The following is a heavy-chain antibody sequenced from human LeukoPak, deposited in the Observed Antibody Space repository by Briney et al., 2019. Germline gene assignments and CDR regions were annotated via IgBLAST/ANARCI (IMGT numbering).Heavy chain of an antibody. Sequence: PSETLSLTCAVSGGSISSGGYSWSWIRQPPGKGLEWIGYIYHTGTTYYNPSLKSRVTISVDRSKNQFSLKLSSVTAADTAVYYCARGNGDYPLSIWGQGTMVTVSS. CDR1: GGSISSGGYS. V-gene: IGHV4-30-2*01. J-gene: IGHJ3*02. CDR3: ARGNGDYPLSI. D-gene: IGHD4-17*01. CDR2: IYHTGTT.